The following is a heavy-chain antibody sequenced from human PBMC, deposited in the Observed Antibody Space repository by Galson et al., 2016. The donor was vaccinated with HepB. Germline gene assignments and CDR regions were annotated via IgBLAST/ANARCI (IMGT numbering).Heavy chain of an antibody. Sequence: SLRLSCAASGFSFTASTVHWVRQTSGNGLEWLGRIRSKAESYATAYNAAVKGRFTISRDDSETTAYLHMNSLEAEDTAIYYCARTMVLAAFDIWGQGTMVTVSS. D-gene: IGHD4-23*01. CDR2: IRSKAESYAT. CDR1: GFSFTAST. V-gene: IGHV3-73*01. J-gene: IGHJ3*02. CDR3: ARTMVLAAFDI.